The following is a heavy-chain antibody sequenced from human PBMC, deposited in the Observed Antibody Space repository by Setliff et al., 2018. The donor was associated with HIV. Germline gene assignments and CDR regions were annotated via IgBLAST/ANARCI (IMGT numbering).Heavy chain of an antibody. D-gene: IGHD3-16*01. CDR2: IYEDGSRI. V-gene: IGHV3-23*03. Sequence: PGGSLRLSCAASGFTFSNYAMSWVRQAPGKGLEWVSVIYEDGSRIYYAESVRGRFTISRDNSKNTLDLQMNSLRAEDTAVYYCAKGVKWLDPWGQGTLVTVSS. CDR3: AKGVKWLDP. CDR1: GFTFSNYA. J-gene: IGHJ5*02.